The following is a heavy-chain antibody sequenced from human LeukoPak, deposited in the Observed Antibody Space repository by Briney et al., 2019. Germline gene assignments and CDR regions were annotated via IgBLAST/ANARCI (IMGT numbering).Heavy chain of an antibody. CDR2: ISYSGTT. V-gene: IGHV4-4*02. D-gene: IGHD3-3*01. J-gene: IGHJ4*02. Sequence: SETLSLTCAVSGGSISSSNWWSWVRQPPGKGLEWIGSISYSGTTYYNPSLKSRVTISVDTSKNQFSLKLNSVTAADTAVYYCARDPDFWSGYYNFDYWGQGTLVTVSS. CDR3: ARDPDFWSGYYNFDY. CDR1: GGSISSSNW.